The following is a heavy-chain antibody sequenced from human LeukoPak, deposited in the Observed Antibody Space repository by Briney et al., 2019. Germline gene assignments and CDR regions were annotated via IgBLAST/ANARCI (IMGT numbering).Heavy chain of an antibody. J-gene: IGHJ4*02. CDR2: IYYSGGT. CDR1: GGSISSSSYY. Sequence: SQTLSLTCTVSGGSISSSSYYWGWIRQPPGKGLEWIGSIYYSGGTYYNPSLKSRVTISVDTSKNQFSLKLSSVTAADTAVYYCARDGGDGYNYFDYWGQGTLVTVSS. V-gene: IGHV4-39*02. D-gene: IGHD5-24*01. CDR3: ARDGGDGYNYFDY.